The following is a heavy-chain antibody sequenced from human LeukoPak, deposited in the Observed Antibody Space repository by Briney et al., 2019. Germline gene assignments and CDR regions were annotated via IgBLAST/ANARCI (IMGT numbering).Heavy chain of an antibody. D-gene: IGHD1-1*01. CDR2: IYWDDDK. Sequence: SGPTLVKPTQTLTLTCTFSGFSLSTSGVGVGWIRQPPGKALEWLALIYWDDDKRYSPSLKSRLTITKDTSKNQVVLTMTNMDPVDTATYYCARVRSRYPFFHYYFDYWGQGTLVTVSS. J-gene: IGHJ4*02. V-gene: IGHV2-5*02. CDR1: GFSLSTSGVG. CDR3: ARVRSRYPFFHYYFDY.